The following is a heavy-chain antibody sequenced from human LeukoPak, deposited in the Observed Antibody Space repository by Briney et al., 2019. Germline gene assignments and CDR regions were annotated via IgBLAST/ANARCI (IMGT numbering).Heavy chain of an antibody. Sequence: ASVKVSCKASGYTFTSYDINWVRQATGQGLEWMGWMNPNSGNTGYAQKFQGRVTMTRNTSIGTAYMELSSLRSEDTAVYYCARGLFLDDAFDIWGQGTMVTVSS. CDR1: GYTFTSYD. J-gene: IGHJ3*02. V-gene: IGHV1-8*01. CDR3: ARGLFLDDAFDI. CDR2: MNPNSGNT.